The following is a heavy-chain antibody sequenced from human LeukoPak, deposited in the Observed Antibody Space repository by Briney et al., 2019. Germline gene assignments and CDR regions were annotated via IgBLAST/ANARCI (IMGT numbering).Heavy chain of an antibody. CDR1: GVTVSSNH. CDR3: ASTFYGDSPPY. D-gene: IGHD4-17*01. Sequence: QSGGSLRLSCAVSGVTVSSNHMSWVPQAPGEGLEWVSVIYSGGSTYYADSVKGRFTISRDNSKNTLYLQMNSLRAEDTAVYYCASTFYGDSPPYWGQGTLVTVSS. J-gene: IGHJ4*02. CDR2: IYSGGST. V-gene: IGHV3-66*01.